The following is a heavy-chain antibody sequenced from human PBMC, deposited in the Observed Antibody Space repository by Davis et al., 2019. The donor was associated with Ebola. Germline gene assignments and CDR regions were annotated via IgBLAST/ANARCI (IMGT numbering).Heavy chain of an antibody. CDR2: ISSSSSYI. V-gene: IGHV3-21*01. CDR3: ARDNLVVVVAATRYYYYGMDV. J-gene: IGHJ6*02. CDR1: GFTFSSYN. D-gene: IGHD2-15*01. Sequence: GESLKISCAASGFTFSSYNMNWVRQAPGKGLEWVSSISSSSSYIYYADSVKGRFTISRDNAKNSLYLQMNSLRAEDTAVYYCARDNLVVVVAATRYYYYGMDVWGQGTTVTVSS.